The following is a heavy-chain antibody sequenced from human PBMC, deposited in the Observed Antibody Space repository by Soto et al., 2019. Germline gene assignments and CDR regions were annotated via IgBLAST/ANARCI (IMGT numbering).Heavy chain of an antibody. CDR3: ARSVEGHFDY. D-gene: IGHD6-19*01. CDR2: ITSDTKTI. J-gene: IGHJ4*02. V-gene: IGHV3-48*02. CDR1: GFTFSVYS. Sequence: EVQLVESGGDLVQRGGSLRLSCVASGFTFSVYSMNWVRQDPGKGLEWFSYITSDTKTIKYADSVKGRFTISRDNAKNSVYLQMNSLRDEDTAVYYCARSVEGHFDYWGQGTVVTVSS.